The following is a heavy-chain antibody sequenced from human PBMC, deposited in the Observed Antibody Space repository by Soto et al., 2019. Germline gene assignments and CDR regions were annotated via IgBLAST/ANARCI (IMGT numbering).Heavy chain of an antibody. CDR2: IIPIFGTA. D-gene: IGHD6-19*01. V-gene: IGHV1-69*06. CDR1: GGTFSSYA. CDR3: ARDRSSGWYWNWYFDL. J-gene: IGHJ2*01. Sequence: QVQLVQSGAEVKKPGSSVKVSCKASGGTFSSYAISWVRQAPVQGLEWMGGIIPIFGTANYAQKFQGRVTITADKSTRTAYMELSSLRSEDTAVYYCARDRSSGWYWNWYFDLWGRGTLVTVSS.